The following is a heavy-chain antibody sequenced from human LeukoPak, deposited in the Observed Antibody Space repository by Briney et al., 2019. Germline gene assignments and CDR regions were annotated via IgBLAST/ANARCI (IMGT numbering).Heavy chain of an antibody. CDR1: GGTSSSYT. CDR2: IIPILGIA. D-gene: IGHD6-13*01. Sequence: AASVKVSCKASGGTSSSYTISWVRQAPGQGLEWMGRIIPILGIANYAQKFQGRVTITADKSTSTAYMELSSLRSEDTAVYYCARGDSSSWYNQEYYFDYWGQGTLVTVSS. J-gene: IGHJ4*02. V-gene: IGHV1-69*02. CDR3: ARGDSSSWYNQEYYFDY.